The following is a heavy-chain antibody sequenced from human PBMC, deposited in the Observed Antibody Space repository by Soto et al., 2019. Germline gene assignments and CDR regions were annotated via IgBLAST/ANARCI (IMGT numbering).Heavy chain of an antibody. V-gene: IGHV4-4*02. CDR3: ARLHRRGIQLWSSRQRKDV. D-gene: IGHD5-18*01. J-gene: IGHJ6*02. CDR2: IYHSGST. Sequence: SETLSLTCAVSGGSISSSNWWSWVRQPPGKGLEWIGEIYHSGSTNYNPSLKSRVTISVDKSKNQFSLKLSSVTAADTAVYYCARLHRRGIQLWSSRQRKDVWGQGTTVT. CDR1: GGSISSSNW.